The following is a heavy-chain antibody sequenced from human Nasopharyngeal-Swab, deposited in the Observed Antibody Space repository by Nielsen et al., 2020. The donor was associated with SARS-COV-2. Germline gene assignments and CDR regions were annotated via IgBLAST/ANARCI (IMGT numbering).Heavy chain of an antibody. Sequence: GESLKISCVASGLTFSDYYMSWIRQAPGKGLEWVSYMSNSGSTIYYAGSVKGRFTISRDNAKSSLYLQMNSLRAEDTAVYYCADISYSSIDYWGQGTLVTVSS. CDR3: ADISYSSIDY. CDR2: MSNSGSTI. J-gene: IGHJ4*02. V-gene: IGHV3-11*04. D-gene: IGHD6-19*01. CDR1: GLTFSDYY.